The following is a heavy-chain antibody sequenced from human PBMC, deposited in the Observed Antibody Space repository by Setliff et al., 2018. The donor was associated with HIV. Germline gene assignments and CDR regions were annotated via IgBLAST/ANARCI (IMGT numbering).Heavy chain of an antibody. D-gene: IGHD3-16*01. CDR2: MSPDGSNT. Sequence: GESLKISCKGSGYSFITYWIGWVRQRPGKGLEWMGIMSPDGSNTRYSPSFQGQVTISVDESISTAYLQWSSLKASDTAFYYCARFYGSYDVGGFDIWGQGTKVTVSS. J-gene: IGHJ3*02. V-gene: IGHV5-51*01. CDR1: GYSFITYW. CDR3: ARFYGSYDVGGFDI.